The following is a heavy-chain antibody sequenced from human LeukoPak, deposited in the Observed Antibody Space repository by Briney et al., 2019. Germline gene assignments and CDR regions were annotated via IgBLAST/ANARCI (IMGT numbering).Heavy chain of an antibody. D-gene: IGHD5-12*01. J-gene: IGHJ4*02. CDR3: AKAFVATSDY. CDR2: IISDGSRT. V-gene: IGHV3-74*01. CDR1: GFTFSNYW. Sequence: GGSLRLSCAASGFTFSNYWMYWVRQASGKGLVWVSQIISDGSRTYYADSVKGRFTISRDNSKNTLYLQMNSLRAEDTAVYYCAKAFVATSDYWGQGTLVTVSS.